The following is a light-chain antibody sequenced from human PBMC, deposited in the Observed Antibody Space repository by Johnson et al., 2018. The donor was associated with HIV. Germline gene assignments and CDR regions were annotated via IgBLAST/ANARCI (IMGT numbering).Light chain of an antibody. J-gene: IGLJ1*01. CDR3: GTWNSSLSAHDYV. V-gene: IGLV1-51*01. Sequence: QSVLTQPPSVSAAPGQKVTISCSGSNSNIGNNYVSWYQHLPGKAPKLLIYDNNKRPSGIPDRFSGPKSDTSATLGITGLQTGDEADYYCGTWNSSLSAHDYVFGTGTKVTVL. CDR1: NSNIGNNY. CDR2: DNN.